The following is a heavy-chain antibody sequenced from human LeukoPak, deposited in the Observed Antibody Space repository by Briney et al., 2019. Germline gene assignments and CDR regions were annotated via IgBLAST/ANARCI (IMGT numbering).Heavy chain of an antibody. CDR2: IYHSGST. Sequence: SQTLSLTCTVSGDSISRSDYSLSWIRQPPGKGLEWVGYIYHSGSTYYNPSLRSRVTMSIDRSKNQFSLKLPSVTAADTAVYYCARVGSGDAFDIWGQGTMVTVSS. J-gene: IGHJ3*02. V-gene: IGHV4-30-2*01. CDR1: GDSISRSDYS. CDR3: ARVGSGDAFDI. D-gene: IGHD3-10*01.